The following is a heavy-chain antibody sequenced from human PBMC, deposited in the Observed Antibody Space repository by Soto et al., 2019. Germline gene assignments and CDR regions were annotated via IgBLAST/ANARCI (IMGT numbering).Heavy chain of an antibody. CDR2: IYSGGST. D-gene: IGHD1-1*01. Sequence: GGSLRLSCAASGFTVSSNYMSWVRQAPGKGLGWVSVIYSGGSTYYADSVKGRSTISRDNSKNTLYLQMSTLRAEDTAVYYGVKGKNWLKYYFDDWGQGTLVTVGS. CDR3: VKGKNWLKYYFDD. V-gene: IGHV3-53*05. J-gene: IGHJ4*02. CDR1: GFTVSSNY.